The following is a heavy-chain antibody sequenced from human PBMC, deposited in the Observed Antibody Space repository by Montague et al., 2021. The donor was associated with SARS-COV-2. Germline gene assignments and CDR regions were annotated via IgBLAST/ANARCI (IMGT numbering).Heavy chain of an antibody. D-gene: IGHD6-19*01. J-gene: IGHJ5*02. CDR3: ARDLPSFFLGIAVAGPFDP. V-gene: IGHV3-21*01. Sequence: SLRLSCAASGFTFSSYYMNWVRQAPVKGLEWVSSISGSSSYTYYXDSVKGRFTISRDNAKNSLYLQMNSLRAEDTAVYYCARDLPSFFLGIAVAGPFDPWGQGTLVTVSS. CDR1: GFTFSSYY. CDR2: ISGSSSYT.